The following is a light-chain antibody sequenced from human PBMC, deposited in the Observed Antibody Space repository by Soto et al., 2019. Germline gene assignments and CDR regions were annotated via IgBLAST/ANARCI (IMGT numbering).Light chain of an antibody. CDR1: QGISNY. CDR3: QKYSSAPQT. J-gene: IGKJ1*01. CDR2: AAS. Sequence: DIQMTQSPSSLSASIGDRATLTCRASQGISNYLAWYQQKPGKVPKLLIYAASTLQSGVPARFSGRGSGTDFTLTISSLQPEDVAMYYCQKYSSAPQTFGQGTKVEIK. V-gene: IGKV1-27*01.